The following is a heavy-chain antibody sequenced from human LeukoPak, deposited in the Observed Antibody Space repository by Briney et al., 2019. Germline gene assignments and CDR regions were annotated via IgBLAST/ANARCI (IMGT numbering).Heavy chain of an antibody. CDR2: IYYSGST. J-gene: IGHJ4*02. Sequence: SETLSLTCAVYGGSFSGYYWSWIRQPPGKGLEWIGYIYYSGSTNYNPSLKSRVTISVDTSKNQFSLKLSSVTAADTAVYYCARGYRYSSGWYFDYWGQGTLVTVSS. V-gene: IGHV4-59*01. CDR3: ARGYRYSSGWYFDY. CDR1: GGSFSGYY. D-gene: IGHD6-19*01.